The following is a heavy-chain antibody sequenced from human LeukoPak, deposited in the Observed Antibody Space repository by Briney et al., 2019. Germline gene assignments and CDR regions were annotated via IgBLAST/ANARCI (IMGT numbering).Heavy chain of an antibody. D-gene: IGHD5-18*01. J-gene: IGHJ4*02. V-gene: IGHV4-30-2*01. Sequence: SETLSLTCAVSGDSVSSADYSWTWIRRPPGKGLEWVGQISNSGSTYYNPSLKSRATISLDRSKNQFSLKLSSVTAADTAVYYCARVRGYSLDYWGQGTLVTVSS. CDR3: ARVRGYSLDY. CDR2: ISNSGST. CDR1: GDSVSSADYS.